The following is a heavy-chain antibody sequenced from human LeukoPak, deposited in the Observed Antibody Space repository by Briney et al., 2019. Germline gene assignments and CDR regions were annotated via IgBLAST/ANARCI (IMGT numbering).Heavy chain of an antibody. CDR3: AKGRGADTSYGMNV. D-gene: IGHD5-18*01. Sequence: GGSLRLSCSASGFKFDDYAMHWVRQAPGKGLEWVSSIPWTNAGVAYADSVKGRCTISRDNAKNYVYLELKSLRAKDTALYYCAKGRGADTSYGMNVWGQGTTVVVSS. J-gene: IGHJ6*02. CDR1: GFKFDDYA. V-gene: IGHV3-9*01. CDR2: IPWTNAGV.